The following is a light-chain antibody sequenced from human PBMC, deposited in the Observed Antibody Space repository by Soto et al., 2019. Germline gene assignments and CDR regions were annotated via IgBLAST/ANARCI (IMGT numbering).Light chain of an antibody. J-gene: IGKJ1*01. CDR3: QQYNNSTPA. CDR2: AAS. CDR1: QSVTTN. V-gene: IGKV3-15*01. Sequence: EILMMHSPITLSLSPGSRSILSCRTSQSVTTNFAWYQQKPGQAPRLLIYAASIRATGLPARLSGSGYGTELTLTISSLQSEDFEVYYCQQYNNSTPAFGQGTQVDI.